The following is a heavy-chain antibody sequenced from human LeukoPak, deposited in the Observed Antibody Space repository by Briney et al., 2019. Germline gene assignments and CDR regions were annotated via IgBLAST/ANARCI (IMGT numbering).Heavy chain of an antibody. J-gene: IGHJ3*02. Sequence: GGSLRLSCAASGFTFSSYAMSWVRQAPGKGLEWVSAISGSGGSTYYADSVKGRFTISRDSSKNTLYLQMNSLRAEDTAVYYCAKLNTIFGVVIGAFDIWGQGTMVTVSS. CDR1: GFTFSSYA. V-gene: IGHV3-23*01. CDR3: AKLNTIFGVVIGAFDI. CDR2: ISGSGGST. D-gene: IGHD3-3*01.